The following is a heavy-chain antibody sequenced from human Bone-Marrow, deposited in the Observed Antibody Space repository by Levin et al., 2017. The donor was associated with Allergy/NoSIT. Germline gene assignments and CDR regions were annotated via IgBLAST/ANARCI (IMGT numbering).Heavy chain of an antibody. D-gene: IGHD6-13*01. CDR2: IYNSGST. J-gene: IGHJ4*02. CDR3: ARGGSSNWYHFDF. Sequence: SETLSLTCAVHGASIRSTYWWSWVRQPPGKGLEWIGEIYNSGSTNYNASLKSRVTISLDKSTNQFSLNLTSVTAADTAVYYCARGGSSNWYHFDFWGQGTEVTVSS. CDR1: GASIRSTYW. V-gene: IGHV4-4*02.